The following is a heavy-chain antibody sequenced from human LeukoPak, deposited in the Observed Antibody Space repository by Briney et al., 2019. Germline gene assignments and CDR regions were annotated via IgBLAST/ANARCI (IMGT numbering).Heavy chain of an antibody. V-gene: IGHV3-21*01. Sequence: GGSLRLPCAASGFNFGTYSMNWVRQAPGKGLEWVSSISSSSSYKYYADSVKGRFAISRDNAKNSLYLQLNSLTAEDTALHYCGRVKDASGSYNDFWGQGTLVTVSS. CDR3: GRVKDASGSYNDF. CDR2: ISSSSSYK. J-gene: IGHJ4*02. D-gene: IGHD3-10*01. CDR1: GFNFGTYS.